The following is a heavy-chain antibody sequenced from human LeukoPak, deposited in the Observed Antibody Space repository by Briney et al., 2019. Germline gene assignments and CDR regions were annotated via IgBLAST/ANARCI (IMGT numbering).Heavy chain of an antibody. Sequence: PSETLSLTCAVYGGSFSGYYWSWIRQPPGKGLEWVSSISSSSSYIYYADSVKGRFTISRDNAKNSLYLQMNSLRAEDTAVYYCAREDTVTGLDYWGQGTLVTVSS. J-gene: IGHJ4*02. D-gene: IGHD4-17*01. CDR3: AREDTVTGLDY. CDR1: GGSFSGYY. CDR2: ISSSSSYI. V-gene: IGHV3-21*01.